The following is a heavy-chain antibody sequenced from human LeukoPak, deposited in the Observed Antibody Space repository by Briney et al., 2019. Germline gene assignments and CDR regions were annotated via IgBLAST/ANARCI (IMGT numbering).Heavy chain of an antibody. V-gene: IGHV1-2*02. Sequence: ASVKVSCKASGYTFTSYDINWVRQAPGQGLEWMGWINPNSGGTNYAQKFQGRVTMTRDTSISTAYMELSRLRSDDTAVYYCARGISSSGWYSDAFDIWGQGTMVTVSS. CDR2: INPNSGGT. CDR1: GYTFTSYD. D-gene: IGHD6-19*01. J-gene: IGHJ3*02. CDR3: ARGISSSGWYSDAFDI.